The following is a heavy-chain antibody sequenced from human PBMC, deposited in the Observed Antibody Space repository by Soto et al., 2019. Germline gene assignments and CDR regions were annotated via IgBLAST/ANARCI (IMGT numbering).Heavy chain of an antibody. V-gene: IGHV1-18*01. Sequence: ASVKVSCKASGYTFTSYCISWVRRAPGQGLEWVGWISAYNGNTNYAQKLQGRVTMTTDTSTSTAYMELRSLRSDDTAVYYCARLVYYYDSSGYPDYWGQGTLVTVSS. CDR3: ARLVYYYDSSGYPDY. D-gene: IGHD3-22*01. J-gene: IGHJ4*02. CDR1: GYTFTSYC. CDR2: ISAYNGNT.